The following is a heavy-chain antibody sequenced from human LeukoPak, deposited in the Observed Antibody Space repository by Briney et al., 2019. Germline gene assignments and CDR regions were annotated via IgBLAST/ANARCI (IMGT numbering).Heavy chain of an antibody. CDR3: ARARGNYYDKAPVI. Sequence: SETLSLTCTVSGGSISSYYWSWIRQPPGKGLEWIGYIYYSGSTNYNPSLKSRVTISVGTSKNQFSLKLSSVTAADTAVYYCARARGNYYDKAPVIWGQGTMVTVPS. D-gene: IGHD3-22*01. CDR1: GGSISSYY. V-gene: IGHV4-59*12. J-gene: IGHJ3*02. CDR2: IYYSGST.